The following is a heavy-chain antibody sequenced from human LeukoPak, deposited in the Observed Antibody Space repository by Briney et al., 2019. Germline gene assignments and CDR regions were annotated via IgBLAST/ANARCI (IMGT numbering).Heavy chain of an antibody. J-gene: IGHJ6*03. D-gene: IGHD2-21*01. Sequence: PGGSLRLSCAASAYTFSSYWMSWVRQAPGKGLEWVANIKQDGSEKYYVDSVKGRFTFSRDNAKNSLYLQMNSLRAEDTAVYYCARVPGDCGGDCYSYYYYYMDVWGKGTTVTVSS. CDR3: ARVPGDCGGDCYSYYYYYMDV. V-gene: IGHV3-7*01. CDR1: AYTFSSYW. CDR2: IKQDGSEK.